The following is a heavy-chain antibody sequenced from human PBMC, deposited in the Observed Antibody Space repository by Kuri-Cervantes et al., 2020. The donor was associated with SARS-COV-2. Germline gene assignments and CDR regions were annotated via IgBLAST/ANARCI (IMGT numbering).Heavy chain of an antibody. CDR1: GYTFTTSD. J-gene: IGHJ4*02. V-gene: IGHV1-8*02. Sequence: ASVKVSCKASGYTFTTSDINWVRQATGQGLEWMGWINPDTGNAGYAQKFQGRVTMTRDTSISTAYMELSRLRSDDTAVYYCAKETIWCGGDCYYDYWGQGTLVTVSS. CDR2: INPDTGNA. CDR3: AKETIWCGGDCYYDY. D-gene: IGHD2-21*01.